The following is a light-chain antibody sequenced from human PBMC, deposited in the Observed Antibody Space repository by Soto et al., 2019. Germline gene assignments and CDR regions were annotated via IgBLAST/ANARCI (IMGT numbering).Light chain of an antibody. J-gene: IGKJ1*01. V-gene: IGKV3-20*01. CDR3: QQYGSWT. Sequence: EIVLTQSPGTLSLSPGESATLSCRASQSLSSSYLAWYQQKPGQAPRLLIYDASSRATGIPDRFSGSASGTDFTLTISRLEPEDFAVYYCQQYGSWTFGQGTKVEIK. CDR1: QSLSSSY. CDR2: DAS.